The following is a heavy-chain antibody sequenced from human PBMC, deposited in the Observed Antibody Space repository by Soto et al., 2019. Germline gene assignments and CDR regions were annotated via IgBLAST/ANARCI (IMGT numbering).Heavy chain of an antibody. CDR1: GFTFRTYG. CDR3: ARDGTFGAKGGSLDI. CDR2: FWYDGSNK. Sequence: PGGSLRLSCAASGFTFRTYGMHWVRQAPGKGLEWVAIFWYDGSNKYYAESVKGRFTISRDNSKNTLYLQMNSLRAEDTAVYYCARDGTFGAKGGSLDIWGQGTMVT. D-gene: IGHD3-16*01. J-gene: IGHJ3*02. V-gene: IGHV3-33*01.